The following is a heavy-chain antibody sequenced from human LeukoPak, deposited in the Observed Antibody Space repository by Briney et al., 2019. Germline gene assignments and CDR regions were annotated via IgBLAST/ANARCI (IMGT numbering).Heavy chain of an antibody. D-gene: IGHD7-27*01. CDR1: GFTFSSYA. CDR3: ARESWGSGFDY. J-gene: IGHJ4*02. Sequence: GGSLRLSCAASGFTFSSYAMHWVRQAPGKGLEWVAVISYDGSNKYYADSVKGRFTTSRDNSKNTLYPQMNSLRAEDTAVYYCARESWGSGFDYWGQGTLVTVSS. CDR2: ISYDGSNK. V-gene: IGHV3-30-3*01.